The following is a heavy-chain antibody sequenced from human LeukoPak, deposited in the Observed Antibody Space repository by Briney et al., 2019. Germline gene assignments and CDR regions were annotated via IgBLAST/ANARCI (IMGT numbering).Heavy chain of an antibody. J-gene: IGHJ5*02. V-gene: IGHV4-39*01. CDR1: GGSITATSYY. D-gene: IGHD5-12*01. CDR3: ARQIRYTHDPNQFHP. Sequence: TETLSLTCSASGGSITATSYYWAWIRQPPGKRLEWIGQLAYNGNTNYDRSLQSRVIISVDTSKNQFSLNLSSVTAADTAVYYCARQIRYTHDPNQFHPWGQGTL. CDR2: LAYNGNT.